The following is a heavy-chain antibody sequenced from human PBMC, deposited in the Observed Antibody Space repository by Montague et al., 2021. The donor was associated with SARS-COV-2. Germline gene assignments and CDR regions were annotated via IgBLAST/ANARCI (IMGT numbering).Heavy chain of an antibody. CDR1: GDSISSSRYF. D-gene: IGHD1-26*01. CDR2: ISFSGST. CDR3: ASPNSGRGYYFDY. Sequence: SETLSLTCTVSGDSISSSRYFWGWLRQPPGKGPDWIGSISFSGSTYYNPSLRSRVTISVDTSKNQISLKLSSVTAADTAVYYCASPNSGRGYYFDYWGQGTLVTASS. J-gene: IGHJ4*02. V-gene: IGHV4-39*01.